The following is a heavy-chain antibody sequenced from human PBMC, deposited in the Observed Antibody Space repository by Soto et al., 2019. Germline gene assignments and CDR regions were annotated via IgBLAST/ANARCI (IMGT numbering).Heavy chain of an antibody. Sequence: SQTLSLTCSVSGGSISGYYWSWIRQPPGKGLEWIGYIYYSGSTNYNPSLKSRVTISVDTSKNQFSLKLSSVTAADTAVYYCARVLGVGRDWFDPWGQGTLVTVSS. CDR1: GGSISGYY. D-gene: IGHD3-16*01. CDR2: IYYSGST. J-gene: IGHJ5*02. V-gene: IGHV4-59*01. CDR3: ARVLGVGRDWFDP.